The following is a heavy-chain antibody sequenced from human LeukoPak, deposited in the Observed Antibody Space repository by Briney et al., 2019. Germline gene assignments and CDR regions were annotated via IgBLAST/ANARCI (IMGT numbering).Heavy chain of an antibody. D-gene: IGHD2-15*01. CDR2: ISGSTSTA. CDR3: AKQGVVVVAATPEEDYGMDV. J-gene: IGHJ6*02. CDR1: GFTFSSYA. V-gene: IGHV3-23*01. Sequence: PGGSLRLSCAASGFTFSSYAMSWVRQAPGKGLEWVSGISGSTSTAYYPDSVKGRFTISRDNSKNTLYLQMNSLRAEDTAVYYCAKQGVVVVAATPEEDYGMDVWGQGTTVTVSS.